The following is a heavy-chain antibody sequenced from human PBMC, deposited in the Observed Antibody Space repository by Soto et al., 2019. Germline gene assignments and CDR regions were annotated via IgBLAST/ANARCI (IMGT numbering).Heavy chain of an antibody. V-gene: IGHV4-30-4*01. CDR2: IYYSGST. J-gene: IGHJ4*02. CDR3: ARGLHPAYPDY. D-gene: IGHD2-2*01. Sequence: QVQLQESGPGLVKPSQTLSLTCTVSGGSISSGDYYWSWIRQPPGKGLGWIGYIYYSGSTYYNPSLISLVTISVDTSKDQFSLKLSSVTAAVTAVYYCARGLHPAYPDYWDQGILVTVSA. CDR1: GGSISSGDYY.